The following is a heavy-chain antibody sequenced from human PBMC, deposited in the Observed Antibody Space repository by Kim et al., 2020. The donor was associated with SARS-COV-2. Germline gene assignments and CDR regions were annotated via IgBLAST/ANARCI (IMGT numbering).Heavy chain of an antibody. J-gene: IGHJ5*02. Sequence: SETLSLTCTVSGGSFSSFYWTWIRQPAGKGLEWIGRINTSGSTNYNPSLKSRVTMSVDMSKNQFSLKLDSVTAADTAVYYCARARQWLNWFDPWGQGTLVTVSS. D-gene: IGHD6-19*01. CDR3: ARARQWLNWFDP. CDR1: GGSFSSFY. CDR2: INTSGST. V-gene: IGHV4-4*07.